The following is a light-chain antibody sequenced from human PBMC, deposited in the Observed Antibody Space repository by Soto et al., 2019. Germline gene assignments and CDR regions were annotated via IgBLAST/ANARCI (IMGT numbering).Light chain of an antibody. Sequence: EIVLTQSPGTLSLSPGERATLSCRASQSVSSSYLAWYQQKPGQAPRLLIYGASSRATGIPDMFSGSGSGTDFPLTISRLEPEDFAVYYCQQYGSSQTFGQGTKVEIK. CDR1: QSVSSSY. V-gene: IGKV3-20*01. J-gene: IGKJ1*01. CDR2: GAS. CDR3: QQYGSSQT.